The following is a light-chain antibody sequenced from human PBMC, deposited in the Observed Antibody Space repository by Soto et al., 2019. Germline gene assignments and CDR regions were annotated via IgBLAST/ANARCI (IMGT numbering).Light chain of an antibody. Sequence: DIQMTQSPSSLSSSEGDRVTITCPASQSINRHLNWYQQKAGTAPKLLTSAVSSLQSGVPSRFSGRGSGTYFTLTISSLQPEDFATYYCQQSYSTPRTFGGGTKVDIK. V-gene: IGKV1-39*01. J-gene: IGKJ4*01. CDR1: QSINRH. CDR3: QQSYSTPRT. CDR2: AVS.